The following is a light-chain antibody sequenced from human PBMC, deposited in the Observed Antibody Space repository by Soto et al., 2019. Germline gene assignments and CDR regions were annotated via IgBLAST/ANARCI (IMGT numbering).Light chain of an antibody. CDR2: GAS. J-gene: IGKJ5*01. CDR3: QQYDSSPIT. V-gene: IGKV3-20*01. CDR1: QSVSSSY. Sequence: EIVLRQSPGTLSLSPGERATLSCRASQSVSSSYLAWYQQKPGQAPSLLIHGASRRATGIPDRFSGSGSGTDFTLTISRLEPEDFAVYYCQQYDSSPITFGQGTRLEI.